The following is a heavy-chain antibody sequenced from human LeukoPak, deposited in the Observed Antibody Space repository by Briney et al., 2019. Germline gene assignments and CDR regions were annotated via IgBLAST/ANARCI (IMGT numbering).Heavy chain of an antibody. V-gene: IGHV4-61*01. Sequence: SETLSLTCTVSGGSISSSSYYWGWIRQPPGKGLEWIGYIYYSGSTNYNPSLKSRVTISVDTSKNQFSLKLSSVTAADTAVYYCARDGTVGYDTDAFDIWGQGTMVTVS. D-gene: IGHD1-1*01. J-gene: IGHJ3*02. CDR1: GGSISSSSYY. CDR2: IYYSGST. CDR3: ARDGTVGYDTDAFDI.